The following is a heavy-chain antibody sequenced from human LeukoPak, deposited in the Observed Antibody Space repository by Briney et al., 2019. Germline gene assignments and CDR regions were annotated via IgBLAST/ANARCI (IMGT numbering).Heavy chain of an antibody. CDR2: IIPIFGTA. CDR3: ASWWGYSSSWWPDAFDI. V-gene: IGHV1-69*13. J-gene: IGHJ3*02. D-gene: IGHD6-13*01. CDR1: GGTFSSYA. Sequence: ASVKVSCKASGGTFSSYAISWVRQAPGQGLEWMGGIIPIFGTANYAQKLQGRVAITADESTSTAYMELSSLRSEDTAVYYCASWWGYSSSWWPDAFDIWGQGTMVTVSS.